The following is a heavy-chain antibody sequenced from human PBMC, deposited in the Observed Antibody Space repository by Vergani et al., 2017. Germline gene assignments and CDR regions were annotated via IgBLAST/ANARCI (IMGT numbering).Heavy chain of an antibody. J-gene: IGHJ4*02. Sequence: EVQLLESVGGLVQPGGSLRLSCAASGFTFSSYSMNWVRQAPGKGLEWVSSISSSSSYIYYADSVKGRFTISRDNAKNSLYLQMNSLRAEDTAVYYCARDAHYYDSGGDYWGQGTLVTVSS. CDR2: ISSSSSYI. V-gene: IGHV3-21*02. CDR1: GFTFSSYS. CDR3: ARDAHYYDSGGDY. D-gene: IGHD3-22*01.